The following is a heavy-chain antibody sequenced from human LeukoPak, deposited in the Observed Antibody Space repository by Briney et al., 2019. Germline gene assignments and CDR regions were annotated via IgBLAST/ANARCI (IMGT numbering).Heavy chain of an antibody. CDR2: IIPIFGTA. V-gene: IGHV1-69*13. CDR1: GGSFSSHA. Sequence: SVKVSCKASGGSFSSHAISWVRQAPGQGLEWMGGIIPIFGTANYAQKFQDRVTITAVESMSTVYMELSSLRSEDTAVYYCARGWLAETTVVTPYNYWGQGTLVTVSS. CDR3: ARGWLAETTVVTPYNY. J-gene: IGHJ4*02. D-gene: IGHD4-23*01.